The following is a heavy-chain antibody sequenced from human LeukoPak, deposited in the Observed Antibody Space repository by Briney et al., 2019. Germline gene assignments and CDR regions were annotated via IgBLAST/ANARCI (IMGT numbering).Heavy chain of an antibody. CDR3: TRDSALLGVAFDL. D-gene: IGHD2-15*01. Sequence: PGGSLRLSCSASGFPFNTYPIHWVRQAPGKVLEYVAGISSNGDNTDFADSAKGRFTISRDNSKSTLFLQMNSLRAEDTAVYFCTRDSALLGVAFDLWGQGTVVTVSS. V-gene: IGHV3-64D*06. CDR1: GFPFNTYP. J-gene: IGHJ3*01. CDR2: ISSNGDNT.